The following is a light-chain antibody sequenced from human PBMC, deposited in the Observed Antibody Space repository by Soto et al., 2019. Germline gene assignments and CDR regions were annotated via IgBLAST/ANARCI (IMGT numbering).Light chain of an antibody. CDR3: SSYTSSSTRV. J-gene: IGLJ1*01. Sequence: QSELTQPASGSGAHGQAITISCTGTSSDVGGYNYVSWYQQHPGKAPKLMIYDVSNRPSGVSNRFSGSKSGNTASLSISGLQAEDEADYYCSSYTSSSTRVFGTGTKVTVL. CDR2: DVS. V-gene: IGLV2-14*01. CDR1: SSDVGGYNY.